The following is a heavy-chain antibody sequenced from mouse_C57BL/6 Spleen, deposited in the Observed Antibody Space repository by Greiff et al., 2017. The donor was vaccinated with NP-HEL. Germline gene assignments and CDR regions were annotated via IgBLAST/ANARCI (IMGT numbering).Heavy chain of an antibody. CDR1: GYAFTNYL. Sequence: QVQLQQSGAELVRPGTSVKVSCKASGYAFTNYLIEWVKQRPGQGLEWIGVINPGSGGTNYNEKFKGKATLTADKSSSTAYMQLSSLTSEDSAVYSCARSPGGNYWYFDVWGTGTTVTVSS. D-gene: IGHD2-1*01. CDR3: ARSPGGNYWYFDV. V-gene: IGHV1-54*01. J-gene: IGHJ1*03. CDR2: INPGSGGT.